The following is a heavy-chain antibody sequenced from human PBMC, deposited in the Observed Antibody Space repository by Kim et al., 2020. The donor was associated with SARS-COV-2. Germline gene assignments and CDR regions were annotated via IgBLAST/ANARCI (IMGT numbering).Heavy chain of an antibody. J-gene: IGHJ4*02. CDR3: ARLVSENSAVEY. CDR2: INYSGNT. CDR1: GGSISRSSNY. Sequence: SETLSLTCTVSGGSISRSSNYWGWIRQPPGQGREWIGSINYSGNTYYNPSLKSRVTISVDTSKNPFSLKMRSVTAADTAVYYCARLVSENSAVEYWGQGTLVTVSS. V-gene: IGHV4-39*01.